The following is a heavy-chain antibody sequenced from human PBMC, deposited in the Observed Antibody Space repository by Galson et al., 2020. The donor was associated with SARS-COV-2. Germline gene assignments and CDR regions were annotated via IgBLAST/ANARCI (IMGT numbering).Heavy chain of an antibody. D-gene: IGHD1-26*01. Sequence: ASVKVSCKASGYTLSSYYMHWVRQAPGQGLEWMGIINPSGGSASYSHKFQGRITMTRDTSTSTVYMELNSLTSDDTAVYYCARGRVSGGYWGQGTLVSGSA. CDR1: GYTLSSYY. CDR3: ARGRVSGGY. V-gene: IGHV1-46*03. J-gene: IGHJ4*02. CDR2: INPSGGSA.